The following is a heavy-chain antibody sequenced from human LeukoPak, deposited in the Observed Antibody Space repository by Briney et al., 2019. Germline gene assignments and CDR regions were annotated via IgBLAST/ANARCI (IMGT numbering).Heavy chain of an antibody. CDR2: ISGNGQQR. J-gene: IGHJ4*02. CDR1: GFTFSRSA. CDR3: AKDANHLDSSGFFIPFDY. V-gene: IGHV3-23*01. Sequence: PGGSLRLSCSASGFTFSRSAMTWVRQFPGKGLEWVSTISGNGQQRYYGDSVKGRFSVSRDNSKNTLYLQMDSLRADDSALYFCAKDANHLDSSGFFIPFDYSGQGTLFTVSS. D-gene: IGHD3-22*01.